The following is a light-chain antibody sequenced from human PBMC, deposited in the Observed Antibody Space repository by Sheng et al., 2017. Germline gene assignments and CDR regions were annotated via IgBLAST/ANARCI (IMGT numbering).Light chain of an antibody. CDR1: QSISISY. Sequence: EIVLTQSPGTLSLSPGERATLSCRASQSISISYLAWYQQKPGQAPRLLIHGASSRATGIPDRFSDSGSGTDFTLTISRLEPEDFAVYYCQQCDTSPWTFGQGTKVEIK. J-gene: IGKJ1*01. CDR2: GAS. V-gene: IGKV3-20*01. CDR3: QQCDTSPWT.